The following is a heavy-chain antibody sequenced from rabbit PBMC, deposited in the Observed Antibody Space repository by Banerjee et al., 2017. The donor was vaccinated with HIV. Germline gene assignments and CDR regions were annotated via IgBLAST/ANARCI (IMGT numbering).Heavy chain of an antibody. Sequence: QSLEESGGDLVKPEGSLTLTCTASGFSFSNNYWMCWVRQAPGKGLEWIACIDTHSSGSTYYANWAQGRFTISKISSTTVTLQMTSLTAADTATYFCARGAGHADYGDASLWGPGTLVTVS. CDR3: ARGAGHADYGDASL. CDR2: IDTHSSGST. V-gene: IGHV1S40*01. CDR1: GFSFSNNYW. D-gene: IGHD2-1*01. J-gene: IGHJ4*01.